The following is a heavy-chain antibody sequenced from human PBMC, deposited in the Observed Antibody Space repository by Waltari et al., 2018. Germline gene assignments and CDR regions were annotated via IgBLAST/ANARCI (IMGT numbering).Heavy chain of an antibody. D-gene: IGHD6-6*01. J-gene: IGHJ6*03. CDR3: ARRAAARRGYYYYYYMDV. Sequence: QVQLQQWGAGLLKPSETLSLTCAVYGGSFSGYYWSWIRQPPGKGVEWIGEINHIGSTNYNPSLKSRVTISVDTSKNQFSLKLSSVTAADTAVYYCARRAAARRGYYYYYYMDVWGKGTTVTVSS. CDR2: INHIGST. V-gene: IGHV4-34*01. CDR1: GGSFSGYY.